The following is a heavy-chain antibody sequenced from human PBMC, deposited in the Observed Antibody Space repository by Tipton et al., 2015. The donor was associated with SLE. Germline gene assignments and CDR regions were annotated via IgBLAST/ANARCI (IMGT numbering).Heavy chain of an antibody. J-gene: IGHJ5*02. CDR2: IYYSGST. CDR3: ARGVGKRITIFGVVHHWFDP. D-gene: IGHD3-3*01. Sequence: LRLSCTVSGGSISSYYWSWIRQPPGKGLEWIGYIYYSGSTNYNPSLKSRVTISVDTSKNQFSLKLSSVTAADTAVYYCARGVGKRITIFGVVHHWFDPWGQGTLVTVSS. CDR1: GGSISSYY. V-gene: IGHV4-59*12.